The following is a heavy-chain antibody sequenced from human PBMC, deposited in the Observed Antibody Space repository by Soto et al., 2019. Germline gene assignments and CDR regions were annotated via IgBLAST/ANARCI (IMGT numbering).Heavy chain of an antibody. V-gene: IGHV3-15*01. CDR3: ATVTTRKIDY. Sequence: PGGSPRLSCAASGFTFSKAWMSWVRQAPGKGLEWGGRIKSKTDGGTTDYAAPVKGRFTISRDDSKNTLYLQMNSLKTEDTAVYYCATVTTRKIDYWGQGTLVTAPQ. D-gene: IGHD4-17*01. CDR1: GFTFSKAW. CDR2: IKSKTDGGTT. J-gene: IGHJ4*02.